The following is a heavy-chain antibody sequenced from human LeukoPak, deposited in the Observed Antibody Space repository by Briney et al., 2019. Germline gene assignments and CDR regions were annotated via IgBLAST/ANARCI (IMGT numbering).Heavy chain of an antibody. CDR3: ARDPRTTGKSNYGMDV. Sequence: GGSLRLSCAASGFTFSTNGMHWVRQAPGKGLEWVSIIYSGGTTYYADSVQGRFTISRDNSKNMVFLQMNSLRVEDTAVYYCARDPRTTGKSNYGMDVWGQGTTVTVSS. D-gene: IGHD4-17*01. CDR1: GFTFSTNG. CDR2: IYSGGTT. V-gene: IGHV3-53*01. J-gene: IGHJ6*02.